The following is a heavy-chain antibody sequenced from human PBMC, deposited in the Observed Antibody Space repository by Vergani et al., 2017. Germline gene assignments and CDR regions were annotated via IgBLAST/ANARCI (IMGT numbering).Heavy chain of an antibody. D-gene: IGHD5-24*01. J-gene: IGHJ6*02. CDR2: IIPIFGTA. Sequence: QVQLVQSGAEVKKPGSSVKVSCKASGGTFSSYAISWVRQAPGQGLEWMGRIIPIFGTANYAQKFQGRVTITADESTSTAYMELSSLRSEDTAVYYCARDRGDGYMLFDYYGMDVWGQGTTVTVSS. CDR1: GGTFSSYA. V-gene: IGHV1-69*18. CDR3: ARDRGDGYMLFDYYGMDV.